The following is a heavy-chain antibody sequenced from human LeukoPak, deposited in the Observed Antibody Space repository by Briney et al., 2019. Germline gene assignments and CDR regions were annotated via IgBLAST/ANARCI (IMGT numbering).Heavy chain of an antibody. Sequence: GGSLRLSCAASGFTVSSNYMSWVRQAPGKGLEWVSVIYSGGSTYYADSVKGRFTISRDNSKNTLYLQMNSLRAEDTAVYYCARTASSGYFYFDYWGQGTLVTVSS. D-gene: IGHD3-22*01. J-gene: IGHJ4*02. CDR2: IYSGGST. CDR1: GFTVSSNY. CDR3: ARTASSGYFYFDY. V-gene: IGHV3-53*01.